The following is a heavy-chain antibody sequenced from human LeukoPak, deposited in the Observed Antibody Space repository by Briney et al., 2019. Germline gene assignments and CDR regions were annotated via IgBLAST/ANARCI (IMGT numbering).Heavy chain of an antibody. CDR1: GYTFTSYA. CDR3: ARENMSRGAFDI. V-gene: IGHV1-2*02. J-gene: IGHJ3*02. Sequence: ASVKVSCKASGYTFTSYAMHWVRQAPGQGLEWMGWINPNSGGTNYAQKFQGRVTMTRDTSISTAYMELSRLRSDDTAVYYCARENMSRGAFDIWGQGTMVTVSS. D-gene: IGHD2/OR15-2a*01. CDR2: INPNSGGT.